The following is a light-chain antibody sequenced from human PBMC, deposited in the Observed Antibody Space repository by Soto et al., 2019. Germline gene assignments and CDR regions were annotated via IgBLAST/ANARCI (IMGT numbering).Light chain of an antibody. CDR1: QSVSSSTY. J-gene: IGKJ5*01. CDR2: DAS. V-gene: IGKV3-20*01. Sequence: EIVLTQSPGTLSLSPGERATLSCRAGQSVSSSTYLAWYQQKPGQAPRLLIYDASSRATGIPDRFSGSGSGTDFTLTISRLEPEDFALYYCQQYGSSPITFGQGTRLEIK. CDR3: QQYGSSPIT.